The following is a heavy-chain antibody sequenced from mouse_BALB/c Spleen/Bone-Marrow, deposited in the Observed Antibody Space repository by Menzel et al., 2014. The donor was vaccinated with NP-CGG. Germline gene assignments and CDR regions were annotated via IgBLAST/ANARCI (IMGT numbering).Heavy chain of an antibody. CDR1: GYIFTDYD. D-gene: IGHD3-3*01. J-gene: IGHJ4*01. CDR2: IYPGDGST. Sequence: QVQLKESGPELVKPGTLVKISCKASGYIFTDYDINWVKQRPGQGLEWIGWIYPGDGSTKYNEKSKGKATLTADRSSSTAYMQLSSLTSESSAVYFCARGGIGRSLDYWGQGTSVTVSS. CDR3: ARGGIGRSLDY. V-gene: IGHV1S56*01.